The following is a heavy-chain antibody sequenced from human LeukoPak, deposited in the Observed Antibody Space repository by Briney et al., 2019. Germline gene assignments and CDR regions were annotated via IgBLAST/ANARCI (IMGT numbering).Heavy chain of an antibody. D-gene: IGHD3-10*01. J-gene: IGHJ4*02. CDR3: AKAVRSMVTGGGYFDS. Sequence: GGSLRLSCAASGFTFSSYAMSWVRQAPGKGLEWVSDISGSGGSTYYADSVMGRFTIPRDNSKNTLYLQMNSLRAEDTAVYYCAKAVRSMVTGGGYFDSWGQGTLVTVSS. V-gene: IGHV3-23*01. CDR2: ISGSGGST. CDR1: GFTFSSYA.